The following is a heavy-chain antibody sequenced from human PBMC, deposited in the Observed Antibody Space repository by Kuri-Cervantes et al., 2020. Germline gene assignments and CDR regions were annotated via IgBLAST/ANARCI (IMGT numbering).Heavy chain of an antibody. Sequence: GGSLRLSCAASGFTFSSYAMSWVRQAPGKGLEWVAVISYDGSNKYYADSVKGRFTISRDNSKNTLYLQMNSLRAEDTAVYYCAKLAAAGTGIFDYWGQGTLVTVSS. CDR3: AKLAAAGTGIFDY. J-gene: IGHJ4*02. V-gene: IGHV3-30*18. CDR1: GFTFSSYA. D-gene: IGHD6-13*01. CDR2: ISYDGSNK.